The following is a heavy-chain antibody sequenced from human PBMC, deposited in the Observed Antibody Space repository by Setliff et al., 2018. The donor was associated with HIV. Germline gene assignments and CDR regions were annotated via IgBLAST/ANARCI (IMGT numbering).Heavy chain of an antibody. J-gene: IGHJ6*02. CDR2: ISYSGIT. CDR3: ARRSIVGSTRGYYYYALDV. CDR1: GGSITSGGDS. V-gene: IGHV4-31*03. Sequence: SETLSLTCTVSGGSITSGGDSWSWIRQHPGKGLKWIGYISYSGITYYDPSLKSRLTMSVDTSNNQFSLKLSSATAADTAVYYCARRSIVGSTRGYYYYALDVWGQGTTVTVSS. D-gene: IGHD1-26*01.